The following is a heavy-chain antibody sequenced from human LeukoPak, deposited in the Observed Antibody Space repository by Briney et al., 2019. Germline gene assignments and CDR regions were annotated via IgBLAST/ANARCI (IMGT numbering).Heavy chain of an antibody. D-gene: IGHD7-27*01. J-gene: IGHJ4*02. CDR3: ARGLTGDSETGANLDY. V-gene: IGHV4-34*01. CDR1: GGSFSGYY. CDR2: INHSGST. Sequence: SETLSLTCAVYGGSFSGYYWSWIRQPPGKGLEWIGEINHSGSTNYNPSLKSRVTISVDTSKNQFSLKLSSVTAADTAVYYCARGLTGDSETGANLDYWGQGTLVTVSS.